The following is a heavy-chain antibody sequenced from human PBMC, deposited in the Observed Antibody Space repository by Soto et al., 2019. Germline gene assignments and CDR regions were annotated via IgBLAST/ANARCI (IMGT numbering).Heavy chain of an antibody. V-gene: IGHV1-69*01. CDR1: GGTFSSYA. CDR2: IIPIFGTA. CDR3: ARGNGGNSRRSNYYYGMDV. Sequence: QVQLVQSGAEVKKPGSSVKVSCKASGGTFSSYAISWVRQAPGQGLEWMGGIIPIFGTANYAQKFQGRVTITADESTSTAYMELSSLRSEDTAVYYCARGNGGNSRRSNYYYGMDVWGQGTTVTVSS. J-gene: IGHJ6*02. D-gene: IGHD2-21*02.